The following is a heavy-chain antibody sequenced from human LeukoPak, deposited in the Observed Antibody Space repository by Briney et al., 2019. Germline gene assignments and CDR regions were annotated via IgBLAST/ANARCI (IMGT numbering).Heavy chain of an antibody. CDR1: GFTFSSYS. Sequence: GGSLRLSCAASGFTFSSYSMNWVRQAPGKGLEWVSSIGGSGSDIYYADSVKGRFTISRDNAKNSLYLQMNSLRAEDTAVYYCAREGYCSSTSCYIYFDYWGQGTLVTVSS. J-gene: IGHJ4*02. CDR3: AREGYCSSTSCYIYFDY. V-gene: IGHV3-21*01. D-gene: IGHD2-2*02. CDR2: IGGSGSDI.